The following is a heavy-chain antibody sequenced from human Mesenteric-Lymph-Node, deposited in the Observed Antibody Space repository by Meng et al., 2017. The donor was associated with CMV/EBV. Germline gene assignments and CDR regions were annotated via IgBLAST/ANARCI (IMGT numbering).Heavy chain of an antibody. D-gene: IGHD3-3*01. CDR3: ARDQAYYDFWSGYYATYYYYGMDV. V-gene: IGHV1-3*02. Sequence: ASVKVSCKASGYTFTSYAMHWVRQAPGQRLEWMGWSNAGNGNTKYSQEFQGRVAITRDTSASTAYMELSSLRSEDTAVYYCARDQAYYDFWSGYYATYYYYGMDVWGQGTTVTVSS. CDR1: GYTFTSYA. CDR2: SNAGNGNT. J-gene: IGHJ6*02.